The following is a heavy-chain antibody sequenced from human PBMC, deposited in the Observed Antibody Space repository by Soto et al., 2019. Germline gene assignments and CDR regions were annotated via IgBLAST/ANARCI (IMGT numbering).Heavy chain of an antibody. V-gene: IGHV4-4*07. CDR1: GDSMTKYY. Sequence: QVQLQESGPGLVKPSETLSLTCTVSGDSMTKYYWSWIRQPAGKGLEWIGRIYTSGSTNYNPSLKSRVTMSIDTSHNHFSLKLKSVTAADTAVYYCARTVGAAYYFDFWGQGALVTVSS. CDR3: ARTVGAAYYFDF. D-gene: IGHD1-26*01. CDR2: IYTSGST. J-gene: IGHJ4*02.